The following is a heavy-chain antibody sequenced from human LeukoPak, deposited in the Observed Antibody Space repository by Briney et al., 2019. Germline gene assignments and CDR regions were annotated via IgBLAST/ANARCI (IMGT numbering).Heavy chain of an antibody. D-gene: IGHD3-3*01. CDR3: ARGPPRYDFWRSRWFDP. Sequence: SETLSLTCAVYGGSFSGYYWSRIRQPPGKGLEWIGEINHSGSTNYNPSLKSRVTISVDTSKNQFSLKLSSVTAADTAVYYCARGPPRYDFWRSRWFDPWGQGTLVTVSS. J-gene: IGHJ5*02. V-gene: IGHV4-34*01. CDR1: GGSFSGYY. CDR2: INHSGST.